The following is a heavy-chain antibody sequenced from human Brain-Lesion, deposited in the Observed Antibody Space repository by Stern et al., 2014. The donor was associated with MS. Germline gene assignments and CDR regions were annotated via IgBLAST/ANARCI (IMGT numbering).Heavy chain of an antibody. Sequence: QLVESGPGLVKPSETLSLTCTVAGGSVSSTSYAWAWIRQPPGKGLEWIGTIYYSGNTYYSPSLQSRLTISLDPPKNQFPLQLRSVTAADTAVYYCAGEEDIRYCSGGSCTGNWFDPWGQGTLVTVSS. CDR3: AGEEDIRYCSGGSCTGNWFDP. J-gene: IGHJ5*02. D-gene: IGHD2-15*01. CDR2: IYYSGNT. V-gene: IGHV4-39*06. CDR1: GGSVSSTSYA.